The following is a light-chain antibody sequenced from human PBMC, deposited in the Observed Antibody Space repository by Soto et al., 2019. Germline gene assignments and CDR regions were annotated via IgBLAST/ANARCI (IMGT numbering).Light chain of an antibody. Sequence: DIQMTQSTSSLSASVVDRATITCRASQSISSYLNWYQQKPGKATKILIYAASSLQSGVPSRFSGRGAGTDFTLTSSSLPAEDVETYCCQQSYSHLLTFGGGTKVDIK. CDR3: QQSYSHLLT. V-gene: IGKV1-39*01. CDR2: AAS. CDR1: QSISSY. J-gene: IGKJ4*01.